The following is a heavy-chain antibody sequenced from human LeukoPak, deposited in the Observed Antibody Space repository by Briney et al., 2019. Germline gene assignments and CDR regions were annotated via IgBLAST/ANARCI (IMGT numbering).Heavy chain of an antibody. Sequence: ASVKVSCKSSGYTFANYDITWVRQAPGQGLEWMGWTNPNSGDTGYAQRFQGRVSMTRDTSITTAYMELSSLRSEDTAVYYCARGFSAYDGTDYAFSYYWGQGTLVTVSS. CDR3: ARGFSAYDGTDYAFSYY. D-gene: IGHD3-22*01. V-gene: IGHV1-8*01. CDR2: TNPNSGDT. CDR1: GYTFANYD. J-gene: IGHJ4*02.